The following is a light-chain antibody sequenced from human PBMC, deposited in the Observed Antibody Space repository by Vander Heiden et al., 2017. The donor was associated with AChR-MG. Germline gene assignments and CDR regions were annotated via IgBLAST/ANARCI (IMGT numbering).Light chain of an antibody. V-gene: IGLV3-21*01. CDR3: QVWETNRGV. CDR2: HDS. CDR1: KIDSSS. J-gene: IGLJ3*02. Sequence: SYVLSQPPSVSVAPGKTARLTCGGAKIDSSSVHWYQQRPGQAPVWVMAHDSDRPSEIPDRFSGSNAGNKATLSITRVEAGDEADYYCQVWETNRGVFGGGTKLTVL.